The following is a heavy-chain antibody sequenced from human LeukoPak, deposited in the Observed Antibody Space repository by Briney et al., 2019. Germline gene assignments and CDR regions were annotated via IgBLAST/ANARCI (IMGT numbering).Heavy chain of an antibody. CDR2: IWYDGSNK. J-gene: IGHJ6*02. CDR1: GFTFSSYG. V-gene: IGHV3-33*01. Sequence: PGGSLRLSCAASGFTFSSYGMHWVRQAPGKGLEWVAVIWYDGSNKYYADSVKGRFTISRDNSKNTLYLQMNSLRAEDTAVYYCARDFLSSWYDSVIYYYNYGMDVWGQGTTVTVSS. CDR3: ARDFLSSWYDSVIYYYNYGMDV. D-gene: IGHD6-13*01.